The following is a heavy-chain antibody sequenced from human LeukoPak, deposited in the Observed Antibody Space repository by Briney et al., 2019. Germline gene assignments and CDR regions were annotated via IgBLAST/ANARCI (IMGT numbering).Heavy chain of an antibody. CDR1: GFTFSSYS. V-gene: IGHV3-21*01. Sequence: GGSLRLSCAASGFTFSSYSMNWVRQAPGKGLEWVSSISSSSSYIYYADSVKGRFTISRDNAKNSLYLQMNSLRAEDTAVYYCARVGESQGKDYWGQGTLVTVSS. D-gene: IGHD3-10*01. CDR2: ISSSSSYI. J-gene: IGHJ4*02. CDR3: ARVGESQGKDY.